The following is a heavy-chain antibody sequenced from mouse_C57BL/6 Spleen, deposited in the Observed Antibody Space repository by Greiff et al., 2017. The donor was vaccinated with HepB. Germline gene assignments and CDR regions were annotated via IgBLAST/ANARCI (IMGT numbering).Heavy chain of an antibody. CDR2: IDPSDSYT. CDR3: ARSYDYDGGFAY. J-gene: IGHJ3*01. D-gene: IGHD2-4*01. V-gene: IGHV1-59*01. Sequence: QVQLKQPGAELVRPGTSVKLSCKASGYTFTSYWMHWVKQRPGQGLEWIGVIDPSDSYTNYNQKFKGKATLTVDTSSSTAYMQLGSLTSEDSAVYYCARSYDYDGGFAYWGQGTLVTVSA. CDR1: GYTFTSYW.